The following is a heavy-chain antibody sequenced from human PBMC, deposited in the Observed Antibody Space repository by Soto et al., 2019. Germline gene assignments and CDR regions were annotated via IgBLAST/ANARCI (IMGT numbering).Heavy chain of an antibody. J-gene: IGHJ4*02. CDR3: ARDRSRYCSSSTCHGAFDY. CDR1: GFTFRSYG. CDR2: IWYDGNIK. D-gene: IGHD2-2*01. Sequence: QVQLEESGGGVVQPGRSLRLSCAASGFTFRSYGMHWVRQAPGKELEWVAVIWYDGNIKYYADSEKGRFTISRDNSKNTLYLQMDSLRAEDTAVYYCARDRSRYCSSSTCHGAFDYWGQGTLVTVSS. V-gene: IGHV3-33*01.